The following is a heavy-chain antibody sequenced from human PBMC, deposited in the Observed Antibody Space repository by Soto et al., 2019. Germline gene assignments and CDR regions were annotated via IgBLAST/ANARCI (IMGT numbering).Heavy chain of an antibody. D-gene: IGHD2-2*01. CDR1: GFTFSDYY. CDR2: ISSSGSTI. Sequence: QVQLVESGGGLVKPGGSLRLSCAASGFTFSDYYMSWIRQAPGKGLEWVSYISSSGSTIYYADSVKGRFTISRDNAKXXXXXXXXXXXXXXXXXXXXXXXXXXXSCPWDYWGQGTLVTVSS. V-gene: IGHV3-11*01. J-gene: IGHJ4*02. CDR3: XXXXXXXSCPWDY.